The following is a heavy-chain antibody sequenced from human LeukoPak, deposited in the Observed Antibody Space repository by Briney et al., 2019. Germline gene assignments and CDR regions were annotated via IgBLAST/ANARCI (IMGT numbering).Heavy chain of an antibody. CDR3: ARGGTIGHYYYYYMDV. D-gene: IGHD2-15*01. V-gene: IGHV3-9*03. J-gene: IGHJ6*03. CDR2: ISWNSGSI. CDR1: GFTFDDYA. Sequence: GGSLRLSCAASGFTFDDYAMHWVRQAPGKGLEWVSGISWNSGSIGYADSVKGRFTISRDNAKNSLYLQMNSLRAEDMALYYCARGGTIGHYYYYYMDVWGKGTTVTVSS.